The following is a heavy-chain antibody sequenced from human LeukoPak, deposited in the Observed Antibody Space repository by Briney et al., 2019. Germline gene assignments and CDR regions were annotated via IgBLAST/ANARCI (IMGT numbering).Heavy chain of an antibody. CDR3: ARAPPRGIAWFDP. Sequence: ASVKVSCRTSGYTFTDYYIHWVRQAPGQGLEWMGYINPNTGGTKYAQKFQGRVTMTRDTSISTAYMELRLRSDDTAVYYCARAPPRGIAWFDPWGQGTRVTVSS. CDR1: GYTFTDYY. J-gene: IGHJ5*02. D-gene: IGHD3-16*01. CDR2: INPNTGGT. V-gene: IGHV1-2*02.